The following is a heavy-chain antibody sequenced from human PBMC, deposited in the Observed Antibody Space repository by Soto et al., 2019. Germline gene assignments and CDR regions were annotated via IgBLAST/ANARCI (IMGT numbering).Heavy chain of an antibody. CDR2: IKQDGSEK. J-gene: IGHJ4*02. V-gene: IGHV3-7*01. CDR3: ARDLGRSSGNYFDY. D-gene: IGHD2-2*01. CDR1: GFTFSSYW. Sequence: PGGSLRLSCAASGFTFSSYWMSRVRQAPGKGLEWVANIKQDGSEKYYVDSVKGRFTISRDNAKNSLYLQMNSLRAEDTAVYYCARDLGRSSGNYFDYWGQGTLVTVSS.